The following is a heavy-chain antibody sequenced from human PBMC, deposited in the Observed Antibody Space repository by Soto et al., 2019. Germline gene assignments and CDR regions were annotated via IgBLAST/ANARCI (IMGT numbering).Heavy chain of an antibody. D-gene: IGHD1-26*01. V-gene: IGHV3-30*04. Sequence: QVQLVESGGGVVQPGRSLTLSCAASGLTFSNFPIHWVLQAPGKGLEWVAGISFDGTKKYYTDSGKGRFTISRDNSENTLYLRMDSLRTDDTAVYYCAIGGRGSYFYYFDYWGQGTLVTVSS. CDR3: AIGGRGSYFYYFDY. CDR2: ISFDGTKK. J-gene: IGHJ4*02. CDR1: GLTFSNFP.